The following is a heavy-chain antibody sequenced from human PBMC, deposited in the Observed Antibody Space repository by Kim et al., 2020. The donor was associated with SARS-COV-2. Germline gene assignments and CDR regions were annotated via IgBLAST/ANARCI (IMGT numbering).Heavy chain of an antibody. J-gene: IGHJ6*03. CDR2: INTNTGNP. CDR3: ARDLEGYSYSSGSYYYYYMDV. V-gene: IGHV7-4-1*02. D-gene: IGHD6-19*01. Sequence: ASVKVSCKASGYTFTTYAMNWVRQAPGQGLEWMGWINTNTGNPTYAQGFTGRFVFSLDTSVSTAYLQINSLKAADTAVYYCARDLEGYSYSSGSYYYYYMDVWGKGTTVTVSS. CDR1: GYTFTTYA.